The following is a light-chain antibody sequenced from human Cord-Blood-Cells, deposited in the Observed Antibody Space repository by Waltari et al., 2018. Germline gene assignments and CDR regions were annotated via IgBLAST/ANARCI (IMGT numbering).Light chain of an antibody. CDR3: CSYAGSSTLV. V-gene: IGLV2-23*01. J-gene: IGLJ2*01. CDR2: EGS. Sequence: QSALPQPDSVSGSPGQSITISCTGTSSDVGSYNIVSWYQQHPGKAPKLMIYEGSKRPSGVSNRLSGSKSGNTASLTISGRQSEDEADYYCCSYAGSSTLVFGGGTKLTVL. CDR1: SSDVGSYNI.